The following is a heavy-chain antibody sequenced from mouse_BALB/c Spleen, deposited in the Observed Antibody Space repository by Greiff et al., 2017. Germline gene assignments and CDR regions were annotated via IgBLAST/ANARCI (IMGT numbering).Heavy chain of an antibody. V-gene: IGHV3-1*02. CDR3: ASHYRYDGYWYFDV. CDR1: GYSITSSYS. Sequence: EVKLVESGPDLVKPSQSLSLTCTVTGYSITSSYSWHWIRQFPGNKLEWMGYIHYSGSTNYNPSLKSRISITRDTSKNQFFLQLNSVTTEDTATYYCASHYRYDGYWYFDVWGAGTTVTVSS. D-gene: IGHD2-14*01. CDR2: IHYSGST. J-gene: IGHJ1*01.